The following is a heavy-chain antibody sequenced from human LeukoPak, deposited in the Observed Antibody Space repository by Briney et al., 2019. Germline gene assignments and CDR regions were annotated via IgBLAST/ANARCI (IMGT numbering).Heavy chain of an antibody. J-gene: IGHJ4*02. Sequence: GASVKVSCKASGYTFTSYGISWVRQAPGQGLEWMGWISAYNGNTNYAQKLQGRVTMTTDTSTSTVYMELSSLRSEDTAMYYCATDPNYYGSGSLDYWGQGTLVTVSS. CDR3: ATDPNYYGSGSLDY. CDR2: ISAYNGNT. D-gene: IGHD3-10*01. CDR1: GYTFTSYG. V-gene: IGHV1-18*01.